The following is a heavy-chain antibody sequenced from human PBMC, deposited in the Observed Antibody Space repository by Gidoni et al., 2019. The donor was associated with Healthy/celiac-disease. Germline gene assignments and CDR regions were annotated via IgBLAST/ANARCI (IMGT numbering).Heavy chain of an antibody. D-gene: IGHD2-2*01. J-gene: IGHJ5*02. CDR2: IKQDGSEK. Sequence: EVQLVESGGGLVQPGGSLRLSCAASGFTFSSYWMSWVRQAPGKGLEWVANIKQDGSEKYYVDSVKGRFTISRDNAKNSLYLQMNSLRAEDTAVYYCARDLCSSTSCFRYNWFDPWGQGTLVTVSS. V-gene: IGHV3-7*01. CDR1: GFTFSSYW. CDR3: ARDLCSSTSCFRYNWFDP.